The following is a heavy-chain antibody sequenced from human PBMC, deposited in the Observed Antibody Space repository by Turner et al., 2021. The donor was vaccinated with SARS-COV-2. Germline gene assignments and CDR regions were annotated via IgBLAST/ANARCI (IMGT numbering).Heavy chain of an antibody. V-gene: IGHV3-30*18. J-gene: IGHJ4*02. D-gene: IGHD4-4*01. CDR1: GFTFSCYG. Sequence: VQLVESGGGVVQPGRSLRLSCAASGFTFSCYGMHWVRQAPGKGLEWVAVTSYDGSNKYYADSVKGRFTISRDNSKNTLYLQMNSLRAEDTAVYYCAKQQGLYSNPMYYFDYWGQGTLVTVSS. CDR2: TSYDGSNK. CDR3: AKQQGLYSNPMYYFDY.